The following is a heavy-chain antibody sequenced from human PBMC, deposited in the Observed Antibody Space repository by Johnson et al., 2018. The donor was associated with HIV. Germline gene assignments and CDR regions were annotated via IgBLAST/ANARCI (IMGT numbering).Heavy chain of an antibody. D-gene: IGHD1-14*01. J-gene: IGHJ3*02. CDR1: GFTFSSYW. CDR2: IKQDGSEK. CDR3: AREGKYVAGAEDAFDI. V-gene: IGHV3-7*05. Sequence: VQLVESGGGLVQPGGSLRLSCAASGFTFSSYWMSWVRQAPGKGLEWVANIKQDGSEKYYVDSVKGRFTISRDNAKNSLYLQMNSLRAEDTAVYYCAREGKYVAGAEDAFDIWGQGTMVTVSS.